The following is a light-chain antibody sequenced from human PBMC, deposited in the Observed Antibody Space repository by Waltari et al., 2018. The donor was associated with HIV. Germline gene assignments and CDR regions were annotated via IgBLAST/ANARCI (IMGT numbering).Light chain of an antibody. Sequence: EIMMTQSPATLSVSLGERATLSCRASQSVSNKLAWYQQKPGQAPRLLIYDVSTRATGIPARFSGSGSGTEFTLTISGLQSEDFAVYYCQQFIFWPFSFGQGTKLQIK. CDR1: QSVSNK. V-gene: IGKV3-15*01. J-gene: IGKJ2*03. CDR3: QQFIFWPFS. CDR2: DVS.